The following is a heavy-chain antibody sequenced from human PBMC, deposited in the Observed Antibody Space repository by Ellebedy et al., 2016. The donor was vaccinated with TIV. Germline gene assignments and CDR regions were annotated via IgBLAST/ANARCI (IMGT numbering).Heavy chain of an antibody. Sequence: SQTLSLTCAISGDTVSSTSAAWNWIRQSQSRGLEWLGRTYYRSKWYNDYAVSVKSRITIHPDTSKNQFSLQLNSVTPEDTAVYYCAREGDTAMGRFDYWGQGTLVTVSS. V-gene: IGHV6-1*01. J-gene: IGHJ4*02. CDR2: TYYRSKWYN. CDR1: GDTVSSTSAA. CDR3: AREGDTAMGRFDY. D-gene: IGHD5-18*01.